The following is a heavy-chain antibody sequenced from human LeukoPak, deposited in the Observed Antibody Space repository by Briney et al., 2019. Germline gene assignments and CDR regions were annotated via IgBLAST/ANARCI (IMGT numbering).Heavy chain of an antibody. Sequence: SETLSLTCTVSGGSISSYYWSWIRQPPGKGLEWIGYIHYSGSTNYNPSLKSRVTISVDTSKNQFSLKLNSVTAADTAVYYCARGFGIAAPDAWGQGTLVTVSS. D-gene: IGHD6-13*01. CDR1: GGSISSYY. CDR2: IHYSGST. CDR3: ARGFGIAAPDA. V-gene: IGHV4-59*01. J-gene: IGHJ5*02.